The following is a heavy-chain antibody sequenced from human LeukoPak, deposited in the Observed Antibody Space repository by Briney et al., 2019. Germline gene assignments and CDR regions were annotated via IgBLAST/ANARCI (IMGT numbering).Heavy chain of an antibody. J-gene: IGHJ4*02. CDR3: ARDWGFDY. D-gene: IGHD3-16*01. CDR2: ISSGSSTI. CDR1: GFTFSSYS. V-gene: IGHV3-48*01. Sequence: GGSLRLSCAASGFTFSSYSLNWVRQAPGRGLEWLSYISSGSSTIHYADSVKGRFTISRDNAKNSLYLQMNSLRAEDTAVYYCARDWGFDYWGQGTVVTVSS.